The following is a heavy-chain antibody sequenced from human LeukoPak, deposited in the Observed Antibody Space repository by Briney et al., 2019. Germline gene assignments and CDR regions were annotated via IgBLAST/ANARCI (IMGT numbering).Heavy chain of an antibody. Sequence: GGSLRLSCAASGFIFSDAWMNWVRQAPGKGLEWVGRIKSKADGETTDYAAPVQGRFIVSGDDSTATLYLQMNSLQTEDTAVYYCTTGGSVITVTRSYDFWGQGTLVTVSS. CDR3: TTGGSVITVTRSYDF. J-gene: IGHJ4*02. CDR2: IKSKADGETT. V-gene: IGHV3-15*07. D-gene: IGHD4-17*01. CDR1: GFIFSDAW.